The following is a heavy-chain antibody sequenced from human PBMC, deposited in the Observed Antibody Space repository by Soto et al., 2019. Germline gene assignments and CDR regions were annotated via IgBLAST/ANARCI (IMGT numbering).Heavy chain of an antibody. CDR1: GGSFSGYY. CDR3: ARDPVFGAKQLVRIAGWDY. CDR2: INHSGST. Sequence: QVQLQQWGAGLLKPSETLSLTCAVYGGSFSGYYWSWIRQPPGKGLEWIGEINHSGSTNYNPSLKSRVTISVDTSKNQFSLKLSSVTAADTAVYYCARDPVFGAKQLVRIAGWDYWGQGTLVTVSS. J-gene: IGHJ4*02. V-gene: IGHV4-34*01. D-gene: IGHD6-13*01.